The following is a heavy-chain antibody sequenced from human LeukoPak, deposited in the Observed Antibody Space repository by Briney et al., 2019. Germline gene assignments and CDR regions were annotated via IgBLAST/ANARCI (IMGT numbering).Heavy chain of an antibody. CDR2: IYPGDSDT. J-gene: IGHJ5*02. CDR3: ARHYNDILTGYYPVWFDP. V-gene: IGHV5-51*01. D-gene: IGHD3-9*01. CDR1: GYSFTSYW. Sequence: KVGASLKISCKGSGYSFTSYWIGWVRQMPGKGLEWMGIIYPGDSDTRYSPSFQGQVTISADKSISTAYLQWSSLKASDTAMYYCARHYNDILTGYYPVWFDPWGQGTLVTVSS.